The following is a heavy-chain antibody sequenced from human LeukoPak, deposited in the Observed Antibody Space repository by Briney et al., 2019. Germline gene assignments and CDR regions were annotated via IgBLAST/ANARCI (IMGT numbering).Heavy chain of an antibody. CDR1: GGTFNSYA. V-gene: IGHV1-69*06. CDR2: IIPIFGTT. D-gene: IGHD2-15*01. J-gene: IGHJ3*02. Sequence: SVKVSCKASGGTFNSYAISWVRQAPGQGLEWMGGIIPIFGTTNYARKFRGRVTLTADKSTRTAYMELSSLRSEDTAVYYCAILFYCSGGSCPDAFDIWGQGTMVTVSS. CDR3: AILFYCSGGSCPDAFDI.